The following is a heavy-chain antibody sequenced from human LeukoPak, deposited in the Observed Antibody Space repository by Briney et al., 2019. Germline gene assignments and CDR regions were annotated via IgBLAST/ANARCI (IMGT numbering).Heavy chain of an antibody. V-gene: IGHV1-2*02. D-gene: IGHD6-13*01. CDR3: ARGAAAGTWNRYYGMDV. J-gene: IGHJ6*02. CDR2: INPNSGGT. CDR1: GYTFTGYY. Sequence: ASVKVSCKASGYTFTGYYMHWVRQAPGQGLEWMGWINPNSGGTNYAQKFQGRVTMTRETSISTAYMELSRLRSDDTAVYYCARGAAAGTWNRYYGMDVWGQGTTVTVSS.